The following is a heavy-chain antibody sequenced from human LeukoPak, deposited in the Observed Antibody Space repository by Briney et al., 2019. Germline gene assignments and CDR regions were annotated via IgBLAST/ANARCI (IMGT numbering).Heavy chain of an antibody. CDR2: IYYSGST. J-gene: IGHJ4*02. V-gene: IGHV4-31*03. Sequence: PSETLSLTCTVSGGPISSGGYYWSWIRQHPGKGLEWIGYIYYSGSTYYNPSLKSRVTISVDTSKNQFSLKLSSVTAADTAVYYCARGISIAAAGYWGQGTLVTVSS. CDR3: ARGISIAAAGY. CDR1: GGPISSGGYY. D-gene: IGHD6-13*01.